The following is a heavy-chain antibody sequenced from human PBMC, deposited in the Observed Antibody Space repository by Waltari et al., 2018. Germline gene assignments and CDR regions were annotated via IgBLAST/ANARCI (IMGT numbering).Heavy chain of an antibody. CDR3: AKASDGRGFDY. CDR2: IQYSGKNK. Sequence: QVQLVESGGGVVQPGGSLKLSCTASGFPFSNFGMHWVRQAPGKGREWVALIQYSGKNKYYLDSVKGRFTISRDNAQNTLYLQMDSLRPEDAAMYYCAKASDGRGFDYWGQGTLVTVSS. J-gene: IGHJ4*02. D-gene: IGHD3-10*01. CDR1: GFPFSNFG. V-gene: IGHV3-30*02.